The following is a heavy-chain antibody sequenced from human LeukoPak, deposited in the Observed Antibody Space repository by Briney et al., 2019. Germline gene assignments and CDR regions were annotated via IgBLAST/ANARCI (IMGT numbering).Heavy chain of an antibody. CDR3: ARITVGYYGDYGLDS. Sequence: PSETLSLTCTVSGGSISNNYWSWIRQPPGKGLEWIGYIYYTGSTNYNPSLKSRVTISVDTSKNRFSLKLGSVTGADTAVYYCARITVGYYGDYGLDSWGQGTLVTVSS. V-gene: IGHV4-59*01. CDR2: IYYTGST. D-gene: IGHD4-17*01. CDR1: GGSISNNY. J-gene: IGHJ4*02.